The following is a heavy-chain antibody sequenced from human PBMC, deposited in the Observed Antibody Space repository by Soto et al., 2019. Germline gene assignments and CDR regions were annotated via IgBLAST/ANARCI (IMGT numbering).Heavy chain of an antibody. J-gene: IGHJ4*02. D-gene: IGHD3-3*01. CDR2: IVPMFGTS. Sequence: QERLLQSGAEVRKPGSSVKVSCKVTGGTSTRYAINWVRQAPGQGLEWMGGIVPMFGTSKYAQKFQGRVKITADTSTNIADMELRSLRSEDTAVYYCNRGSAYDFWSGYLWGQGNLVSVSS. CDR1: GGTSTRYA. V-gene: IGHV1-69*06. CDR3: NRGSAYDFWSGYL.